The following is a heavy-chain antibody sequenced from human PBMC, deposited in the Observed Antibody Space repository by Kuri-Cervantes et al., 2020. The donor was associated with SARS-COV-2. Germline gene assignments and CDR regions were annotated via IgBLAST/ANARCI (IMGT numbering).Heavy chain of an antibody. CDR3: ARVNWDVPFTTLDY. Sequence: ASVKVSCKASGYTFSNYGFSWVRRAPGQGLEWMGWVSSYTGNTDYAQKFLGRITMTADKSTTTADLELRSLRSDDTAVYYCARVNWDVPFTTLDYWGQGTRVTVSS. D-gene: IGHD1-1*01. J-gene: IGHJ4*02. CDR1: GYTFSNYG. V-gene: IGHV1-18*04. CDR2: VSSYTGNT.